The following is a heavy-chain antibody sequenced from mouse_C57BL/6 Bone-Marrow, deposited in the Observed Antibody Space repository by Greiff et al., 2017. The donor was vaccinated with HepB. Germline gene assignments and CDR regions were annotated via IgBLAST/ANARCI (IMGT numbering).Heavy chain of an antibody. J-gene: IGHJ2*01. CDR3: ARRITTVVATDDY. D-gene: IGHD1-1*01. V-gene: IGHV1-61*01. CDR1: GYTFTSYW. CDR2: IYPSDSET. Sequence: QVHVKQPGAELVRPGSSVKLSCKASGYTFTSYWMDWVKQRPGQGLEWIGNIYPSDSETHYNQKFKDKATLTVDKSSSTAYMQLSSLTSEDSAVYYCARRITTVVATDDYWGQGTTLTVSS.